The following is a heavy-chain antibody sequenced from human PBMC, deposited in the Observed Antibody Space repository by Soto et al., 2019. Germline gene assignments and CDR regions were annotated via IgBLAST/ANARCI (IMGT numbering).Heavy chain of an antibody. CDR1: GGSISSSNW. V-gene: IGHV4-4*02. D-gene: IGHD3-22*01. J-gene: IGHJ6*02. CDR2: IYHSGST. CDR3: ARSPDSSGYYPRRYYYGMDV. Sequence: QVQLQESGPGLVKPSGTLSLTCAVSGGSISSSNWWSWVRQPPGKGLEWIGEIYHSGSTNYNPSLKRRVTMSVDKSKNQFSLKLSSVTAADTAVYYCARSPDSSGYYPRRYYYGMDVWGQGTTVTVSS.